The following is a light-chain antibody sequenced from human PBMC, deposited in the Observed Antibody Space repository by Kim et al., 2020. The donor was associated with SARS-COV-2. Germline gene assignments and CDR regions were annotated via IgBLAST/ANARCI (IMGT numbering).Light chain of an antibody. CDR3: SSYAGSNNFDV. V-gene: IGLV2-8*01. CDR2: EVS. CDR1: SSDVGGYNY. Sequence: SVTNSCTGTSSDVGGYNYVSWYQQHPGKAPKLMIYEVSKRPSGVPDRFSGSKSGNTASLTVSGLQAEDEADYYCSSYAGSNNFDVFGTGTKVTVL. J-gene: IGLJ1*01.